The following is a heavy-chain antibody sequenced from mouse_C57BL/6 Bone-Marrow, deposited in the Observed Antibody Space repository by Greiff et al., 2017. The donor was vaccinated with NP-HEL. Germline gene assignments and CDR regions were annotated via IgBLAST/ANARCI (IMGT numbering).Heavy chain of an antibody. J-gene: IGHJ1*03. D-gene: IGHD1-1*01. V-gene: IGHV1-76*01. Sequence: QVQLQQSGAELVRPGASVKLSCKASGYTFTDYYINWVKQRPGQGLEWIARIYPGSGNTYYNEKFKGKATLTAEKSSSTAYMQLSSLTSEDSAVYFCAMGYGYWYFDVWGTGTTVTVSS. CDR2: IYPGSGNT. CDR3: AMGYGYWYFDV. CDR1: GYTFTDYY.